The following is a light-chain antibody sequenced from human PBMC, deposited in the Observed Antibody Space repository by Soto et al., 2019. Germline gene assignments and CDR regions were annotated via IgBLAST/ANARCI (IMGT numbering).Light chain of an antibody. CDR1: QSISSW. CDR2: DAS. Sequence: DIQMTQSPSTLSASVGDRVTITCRASQSISSWLAWYQQKPGKAPKLLIYDASSLESGVPSRFSGSGSGTEFTLTISSLQPDDFATYYCQQYNSYSALTFGGRTKVDIK. V-gene: IGKV1-5*01. J-gene: IGKJ4*01. CDR3: QQYNSYSALT.